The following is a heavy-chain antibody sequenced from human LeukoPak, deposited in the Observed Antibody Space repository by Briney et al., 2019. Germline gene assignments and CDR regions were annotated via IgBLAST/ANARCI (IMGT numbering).Heavy chain of an antibody. Sequence: GGSLRLSCAASGFTFSSYAMSWVRQAPGKGLEWVSYISSRSATIYYADSVKGRFTISRDNAKNSLYLQMNSLRAEDTAVYYCARDRGNQRGYYYYYMDVWGKGTTVTVSS. CDR3: ARDRGNQRGYYYYYMDV. V-gene: IGHV3-48*01. J-gene: IGHJ6*03. D-gene: IGHD1-14*01. CDR1: GFTFSSYA. CDR2: ISSRSATI.